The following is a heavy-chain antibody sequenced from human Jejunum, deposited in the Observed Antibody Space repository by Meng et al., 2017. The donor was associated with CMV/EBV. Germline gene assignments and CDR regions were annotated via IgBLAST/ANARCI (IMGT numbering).Heavy chain of an antibody. CDR1: FSIYG. V-gene: IGHV3-21*01. CDR2: FSGSSTYS. Sequence: FSIYGMNWVRQAPGKGLEWVSSFSGSSTYSYYADSVKGRFTISRDNAKNSLYLQMNGLRAEDTALYYCARDNLRSTSWQGDYAMDVWGQGTTVTVSS. J-gene: IGHJ6*02. CDR3: ARDNLRSTSWQGDYAMDV. D-gene: IGHD2-2*01.